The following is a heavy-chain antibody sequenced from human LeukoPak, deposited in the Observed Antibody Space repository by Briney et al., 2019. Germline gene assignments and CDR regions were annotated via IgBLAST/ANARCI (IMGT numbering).Heavy chain of an antibody. CDR3: ARFRERWELRYDFDY. V-gene: IGHV4-61*01. CDR2: IYYSGST. CDR1: GGSVSSGSYY. J-gene: IGHJ4*02. D-gene: IGHD5-24*01. Sequence: SETLSLTCTVSGGSVSSGSYYWSWIRQPPGKGLEWIGYIYYSGSTNYNPSLKSRVSMSVDTSRNQLSLKLSSVTAADTAVYYCARFRERWELRYDFDYWGQGTLVTVSS.